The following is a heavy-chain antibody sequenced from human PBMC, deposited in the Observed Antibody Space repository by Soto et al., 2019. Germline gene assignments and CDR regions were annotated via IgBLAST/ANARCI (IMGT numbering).Heavy chain of an antibody. CDR2: IKSRDDGGAT. Sequence: PGGSLRLSCAASGFTFSNEWLSWVRQAPGKGLEWVGRIKSRDDGGATNYATTVKGRFIISRDDSKNTLYLQLNNLKPEDTAVYYCTTYIVAGATVYDHWGQGTLVTVS. V-gene: IGHV3-15*01. J-gene: IGHJ5*02. CDR1: GFTFSNEW. CDR3: TTYIVAGATVYDH. D-gene: IGHD1-26*01.